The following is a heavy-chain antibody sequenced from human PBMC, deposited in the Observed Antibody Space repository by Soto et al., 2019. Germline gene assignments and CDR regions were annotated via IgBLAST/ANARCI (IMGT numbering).Heavy chain of an antibody. V-gene: IGHV4-59*01. J-gene: IGHJ4*02. CDR3: ARENGYSYGYTLDH. CDR1: GGSISSYY. D-gene: IGHD5-18*01. Sequence: QVQLQESGPGLVKPSETLSLTCTVSGGSISSYYWSWIRQPPGKGLEWIGYIYYSGSTNYNPSLKSRVTISVDTSKNHFSLKLSSVTAADTAVYYCARENGYSYGYTLDHWGQGTLVTVSS. CDR2: IYYSGST.